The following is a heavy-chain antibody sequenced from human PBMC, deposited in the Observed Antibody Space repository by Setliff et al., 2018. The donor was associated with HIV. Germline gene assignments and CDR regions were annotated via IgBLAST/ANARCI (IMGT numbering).Heavy chain of an antibody. V-gene: IGHV3-15*01. J-gene: IGHJ4*02. Sequence: PGGSLRLSRAASGFTFSNSWMTWVRQAPGKGLEWVGRIKTKTQRGTTDYAAPAKGRFIISRDDSKNTLYLQMNSLRSEDTAVYYCVTGVGTSSVDYWGQGTMVTVSS. D-gene: IGHD3-22*01. CDR2: IKTKTQRGTT. CDR3: VTGVGTSSVDY. CDR1: GFTFSNSW.